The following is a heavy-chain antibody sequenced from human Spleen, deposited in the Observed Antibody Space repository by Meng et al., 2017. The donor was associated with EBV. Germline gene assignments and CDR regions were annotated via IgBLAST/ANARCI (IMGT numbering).Heavy chain of an antibody. CDR3: ARGPEIVVVIFPTNWFDP. J-gene: IGHJ5*02. V-gene: IGHV4-34*02. CDR1: GESVSVYY. Sequence: VRPQQWGAGLLKPSETLSLTCGVYGESVSVYYWSWIRQSPGKGLEWIGEINHSGDTRYNPSLESRVTISVATSKNQVSLKLKSVTAADTAMYYCARGPEIVVVIFPTNWFDPWGQGTLVTVSS. CDR2: INHSGDT. D-gene: IGHD2-21*01.